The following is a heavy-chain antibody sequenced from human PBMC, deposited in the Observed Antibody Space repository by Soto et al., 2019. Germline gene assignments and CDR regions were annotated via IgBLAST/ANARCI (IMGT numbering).Heavy chain of an antibody. V-gene: IGHV2-5*02. CDR2: IYWDENK. D-gene: IGHD3-22*01. CDR3: VYRRYNCYDSTADSSAWFGS. CDR1: GISLTTTGEG. Sequence: ITLKESGPTLVRPTQTLTLTCTVSGISLTTTGEGVGWICQPPGKALERLALIYWDENKHHRPSLKTRLTHTKGTYKVQVGLTMVYMDPAGTATYYCVYRRYNCYDSTADSSAWFGSCGKGTLFTVCS. J-gene: IGHJ5*01.